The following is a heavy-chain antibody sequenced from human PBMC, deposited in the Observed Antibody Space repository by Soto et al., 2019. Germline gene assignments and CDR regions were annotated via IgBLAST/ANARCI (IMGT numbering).Heavy chain of an antibody. Sequence: QVQLQESGPGLVKPSETLSLTCTVSGGSISSYYWSWIRQPPGKGLEYIGYIHYSGSTNYKPSLRSRVTISVDTSKNQFSLKLSSVTAADTAVYYCVRHWTGLDYWGQGTLVTVSS. V-gene: IGHV4-59*08. CDR1: GGSISSYY. CDR3: VRHWTGLDY. D-gene: IGHD2-8*02. CDR2: IHYSGST. J-gene: IGHJ4*02.